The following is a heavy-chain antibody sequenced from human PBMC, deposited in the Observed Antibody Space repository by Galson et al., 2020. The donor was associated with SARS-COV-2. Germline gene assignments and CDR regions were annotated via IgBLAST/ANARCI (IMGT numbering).Heavy chain of an antibody. Sequence: GGSLRLSCAASEFTFSSYAMHWVRQAPGKGLAWVAVISSDGSNKYYADSGKGRFTISRDNSKNTLYLQMNSLRAEDTAVYYCAREGGNYFDYWGQGTLVTVSS. J-gene: IGHJ4*02. CDR2: ISSDGSNK. V-gene: IGHV3-30*04. CDR1: EFTFSSYA. CDR3: AREGGNYFDY.